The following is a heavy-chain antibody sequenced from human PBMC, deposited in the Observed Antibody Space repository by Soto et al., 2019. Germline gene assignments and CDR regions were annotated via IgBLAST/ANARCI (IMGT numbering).Heavy chain of an antibody. J-gene: IGHJ6*02. V-gene: IGHV3-30-3*01. D-gene: IGHD6-6*01. CDR2: ISYDGSNK. Sequence: GSLRLSCAASGFTFSSYAMHWVRQAPGKGLEWVAVISYDGSNKYYADSVKGRFTISRDNSKNTLYLQMNSLRAEDTAVYYCARIAAYYYYGMDVWGQGTTVTVSS. CDR3: ARIAAYYYYGMDV. CDR1: GFTFSSYA.